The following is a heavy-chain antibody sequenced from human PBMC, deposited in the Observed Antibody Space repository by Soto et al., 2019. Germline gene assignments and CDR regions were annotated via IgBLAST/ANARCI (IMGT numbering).Heavy chain of an antibody. CDR3: ARESGDWPLNWFDP. CDR2: ITSDGKSK. D-gene: IGHD2-21*02. V-gene: IGHV3-74*01. J-gene: IGHJ5*02. Sequence: SLRLSCAASGFNFSNHWMHWVRQRPAEGLVWVSRITSDGKSKAYAESVKGRFAISRDNAKNTLYLQMNGLTAEDTAVYYCARESGDWPLNWFDPWGEGTLVTVSS. CDR1: GFNFSNHW.